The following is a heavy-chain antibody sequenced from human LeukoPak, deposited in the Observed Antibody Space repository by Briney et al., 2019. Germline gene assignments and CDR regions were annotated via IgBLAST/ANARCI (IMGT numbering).Heavy chain of an antibody. D-gene: IGHD3-16*02. J-gene: IGHJ5*02. CDR3: ARGGYDYVWGSYRNHNWFDP. V-gene: IGHV3-48*03. Sequence: GGSLRLSCAASGFTFSSYEMNWVRQAPGKGLEWVSYISSSGSTIYYADSVKGRFTISRDNAKKSLYLQMNSLRADDTAVYFCARGGYDYVWGSYRNHNWFDPWGQGTLVTVSS. CDR1: GFTFSSYE. CDR2: ISSSGSTI.